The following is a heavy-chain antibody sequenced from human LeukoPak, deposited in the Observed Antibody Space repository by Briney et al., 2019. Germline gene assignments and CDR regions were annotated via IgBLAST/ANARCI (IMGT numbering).Heavy chain of an antibody. CDR1: GFTFSSYG. CDR2: ISYDGSNK. J-gene: IGHJ5*02. D-gene: IGHD6-19*01. V-gene: IGHV3-30*03. Sequence: PGGSLRLSCAASGFTFSSYGMHWVRQAPGKGLEWVAVISYDGSNKYYADSVKGRFTISRDNSKNTLYLQMNSLRVEDTAVYYCARSYTSGWSRGFDPWGQGTLVIVSS. CDR3: ARSYTSGWSRGFDP.